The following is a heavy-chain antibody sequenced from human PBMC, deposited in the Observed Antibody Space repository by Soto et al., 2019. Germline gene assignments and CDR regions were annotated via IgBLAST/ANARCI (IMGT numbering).Heavy chain of an antibody. V-gene: IGHV1-3*01. CDR1: GYTFTSYA. Sequence: ASVKVSCKASGYTFTSYAMHWVRQAPGQRLEWMGRINPGNGNTKYSQKFQGRVTMTRDTSPSTVYMELSSLRSEDTAVYYCAASMIVVVINQPYYYGMDVWGQGTTVTVSS. J-gene: IGHJ6*02. CDR2: INPGNGNT. CDR3: AASMIVVVINQPYYYGMDV. D-gene: IGHD3-22*01.